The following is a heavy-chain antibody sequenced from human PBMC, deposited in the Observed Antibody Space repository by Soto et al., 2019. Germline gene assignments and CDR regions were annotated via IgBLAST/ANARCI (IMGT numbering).Heavy chain of an antibody. CDR2: IYYSGST. D-gene: IGHD6-19*01. CDR3: ARRGVIAVAGSYYYYGMDV. J-gene: IGHJ6*02. CDR1: GGSISGYY. V-gene: IGHV4-59*01. Sequence: PSETLSLTCSVSGGSISGYYWSWIRQPPGKGLEWIGYIYYSGSTNYNPSLKSRVTISVDTSKNQFSLKLSSVTAADTAVYYCARRGVIAVAGSYYYYGMDVWGQGTTVTVSS.